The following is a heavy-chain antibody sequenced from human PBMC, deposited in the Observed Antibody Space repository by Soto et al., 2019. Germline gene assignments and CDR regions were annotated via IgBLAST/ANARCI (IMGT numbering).Heavy chain of an antibody. V-gene: IGHV4-4*02. D-gene: IGHD3-22*01. CDR1: GGSISSSYW. J-gene: IGHJ5*02. CDR3: AGYYYDSSGYYPRFDP. Sequence: PSETLSLTCVVSGGSISSSYWWSWVRQSPGKGLEWIGEIYHTGIINYNPSLKSRVTISVDKSNNQFSLMLHSVTAADTAVYYCAGYYYDSSGYYPRFDPWGQGTLVTVSS. CDR2: IYHTGII.